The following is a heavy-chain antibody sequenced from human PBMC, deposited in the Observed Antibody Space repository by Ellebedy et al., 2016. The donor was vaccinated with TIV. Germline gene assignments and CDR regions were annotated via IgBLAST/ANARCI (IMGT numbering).Heavy chain of an antibody. CDR1: GYTFTSYD. J-gene: IGHJ4*02. CDR3: ARAVKQQLIQFDY. V-gene: IGHV1-69*04. CDR2: IIPILGIA. Sequence: AASVKVSCKASGYTFTSYDINWARQATGQGLEWMGRIIPILGIANYAQKFQGRVTITADKSTSTAYMELSSLRSEDTAVYYCARAVKQQLIQFDYWGQGTLVTVSS. D-gene: IGHD6-13*01.